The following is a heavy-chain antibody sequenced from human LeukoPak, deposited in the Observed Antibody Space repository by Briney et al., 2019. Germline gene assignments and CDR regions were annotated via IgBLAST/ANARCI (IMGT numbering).Heavy chain of an antibody. CDR1: GFTFSSFG. D-gene: IGHD6-19*01. V-gene: IGHV3-48*01. J-gene: IGHJ4*02. Sequence: GGSLRLSCAASGFTFSSFGMNWVRQAPGKGLEWVSYISSSSSTIYYADSVKGRFTISRDNAKNSLYLQMNTLRAEDTAMYFCARGIAVAGTDYWGQGTLVTFSS. CDR3: ARGIAVAGTDY. CDR2: ISSSSSTI.